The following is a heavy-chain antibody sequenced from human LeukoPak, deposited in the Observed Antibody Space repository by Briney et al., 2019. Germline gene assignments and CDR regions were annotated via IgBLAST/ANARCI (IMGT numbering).Heavy chain of an antibody. Sequence: PSETLSLTCTVSGGSISSYFWTWLRQPPGKGLEWIGYIYYSGGTNFNPSLKSRVTISVDTSENQFSLKLSSVTAADTAVYYCARNYDFWSGYLDYWGQGTLVTVSS. D-gene: IGHD3-3*01. CDR2: IYYSGGT. V-gene: IGHV4-59*01. CDR3: ARNYDFWSGYLDY. CDR1: GGSISSYF. J-gene: IGHJ4*02.